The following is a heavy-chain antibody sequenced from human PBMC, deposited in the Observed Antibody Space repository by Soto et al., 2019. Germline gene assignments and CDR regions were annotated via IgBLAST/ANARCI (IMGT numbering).Heavy chain of an antibody. J-gene: IGHJ4*02. CDR2: ISNDGSNE. D-gene: IGHD3-10*01. Sequence: HGGSLRLAGRGAGFTFRCLGMNWVHKAPGKGLEWVARISNDGSNEYYVDSVKGRFTISRDNSKNTLYLQMDSLRAEDTAVYYCAKGEVRGIIPSYFDYWGLGTLDTSPQ. CDR3: AKGEVRGIIPSYFDY. V-gene: IGHV3-30*18. CDR1: GFTFRCLG.